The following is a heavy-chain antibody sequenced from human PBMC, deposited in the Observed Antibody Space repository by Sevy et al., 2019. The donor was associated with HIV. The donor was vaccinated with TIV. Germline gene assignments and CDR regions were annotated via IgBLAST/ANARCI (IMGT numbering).Heavy chain of an antibody. V-gene: IGHV3-48*03. Sequence: GGSLRLSCAASGFTFSSYEMNWVRQAPGKGLEWVSYISSSGSTIYYADSVKGRFTISRDNAKNSLYLQMNSLRAKDTAVYYCARDLSSSWYGPSDAFDIWGQGTMVTVSS. CDR2: ISSSGSTI. J-gene: IGHJ3*02. D-gene: IGHD6-13*01. CDR3: ARDLSSSWYGPSDAFDI. CDR1: GFTFSSYE.